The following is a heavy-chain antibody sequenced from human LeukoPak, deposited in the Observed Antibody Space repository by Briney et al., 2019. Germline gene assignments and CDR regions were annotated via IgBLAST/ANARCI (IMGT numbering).Heavy chain of an antibody. V-gene: IGHV4-59*01. D-gene: IGHD2-2*03. J-gene: IGHJ6*03. CDR2: IYYSGST. Sequence: SETLSLTCTVSGGSISSYYWSWIRQPPGKGLEWIGYIYYSGSTNYNPSLKSRVTISVDTSKNRFSLKLSSVTAADTAVYYCARADGYCSSTSCSYYYYYMDVWGKGTTVTVSS. CDR3: ARADGYCSSTSCSYYYYYMDV. CDR1: GGSISSYY.